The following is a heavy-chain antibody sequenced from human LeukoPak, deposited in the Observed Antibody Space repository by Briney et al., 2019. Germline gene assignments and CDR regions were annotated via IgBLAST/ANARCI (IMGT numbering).Heavy chain of an antibody. D-gene: IGHD3-10*01. CDR3: ARDISGDY. CDR1: GFTVSSNY. V-gene: IGHV3-53*01. CDR2: IYGGGST. J-gene: IGHJ4*02. Sequence: GGSLRLSCAASGFTVSSNYMSWVRQAPGKGLEWVSVIYGGGSTYYADSVKGRFTISRDNSKNTLYLQMDSLRVEDTAVYYCARDISGDYWGQGTLVTVSS.